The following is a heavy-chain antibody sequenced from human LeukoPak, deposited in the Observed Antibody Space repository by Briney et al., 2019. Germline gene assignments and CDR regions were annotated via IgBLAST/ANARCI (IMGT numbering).Heavy chain of an antibody. CDR2: IYSGGST. CDR1: GFTVSSNY. V-gene: IGHV3-53*05. D-gene: IGHD2-15*01. Sequence: GGSLRLSCAASGFTVSSNYMSWVRQAPGKGLEWVSVIYSGGSTYYADSVKGRFTISRDNSKNTLYLQMNSLRAEDTAVYYCARGRFALGYCSGGSCYSHFDYWGQGTLVTVSS. CDR3: ARGRFALGYCSGGSCYSHFDY. J-gene: IGHJ4*02.